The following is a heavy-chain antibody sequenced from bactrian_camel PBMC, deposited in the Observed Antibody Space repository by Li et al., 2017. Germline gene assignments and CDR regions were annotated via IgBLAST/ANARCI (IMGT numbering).Heavy chain of an antibody. CDR2: IDTGDGST. D-gene: IGHD5*01. J-gene: IGHJ4*01. CDR3: ARTRFVFRGCDLSTSGYYY. CDR1: GFTFRALD. V-gene: IGHV3S31*01. Sequence: QLVESGGGLVPPGGSLNLSCSASGFTFRALDMSWFRQAPGKEREGVAAIDTGDGSTLYLNSVECRFTISKDNAMNTLYLQMDSLKPEDSAMYYCARTRFVFRGCDLSTSGYYYGGQGTQVTGS.